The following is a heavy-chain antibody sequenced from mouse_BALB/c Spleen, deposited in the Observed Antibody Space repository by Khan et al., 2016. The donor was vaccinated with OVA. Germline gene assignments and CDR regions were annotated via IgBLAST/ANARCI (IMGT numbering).Heavy chain of an antibody. CDR1: GFNITDYY. D-gene: IGHD2-3*01. V-gene: IGHV14-1*02. J-gene: IGHJ3*01. CDR2: IYPENGNT. Sequence: VQLQQSGAELVRPGALVKLSCKASGFNITDYYMHWIKQRPEQGLVWIGRIYPENGNTIYDPKFQGKASITADTSSNTAYLQLSSLTSEATAVYYCARDGYSPWFAYWGQGTLVTVSA. CDR3: ARDGYSPWFAY.